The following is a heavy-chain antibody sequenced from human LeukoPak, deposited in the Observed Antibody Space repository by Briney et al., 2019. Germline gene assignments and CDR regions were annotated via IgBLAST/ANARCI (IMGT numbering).Heavy chain of an antibody. CDR2: IIPILGIA. D-gene: IGHD3-10*01. Sequence: SVKVSCKASGGTFNSYAISWVRQAPGQGLEWMGRIIPILGIANYAQKFQGRVTITADKSTSTAYMELSSLRSEDTAVYYCARDGRGYYYYYGMDVWGQGTTVTVSS. V-gene: IGHV1-69*04. J-gene: IGHJ6*02. CDR1: GGTFNSYA. CDR3: ARDGRGYYYYYGMDV.